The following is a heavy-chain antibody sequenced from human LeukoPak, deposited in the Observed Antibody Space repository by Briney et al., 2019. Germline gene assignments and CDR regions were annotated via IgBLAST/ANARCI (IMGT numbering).Heavy chain of an antibody. CDR3: ARDRVATIYLSSSYGMDV. CDR1: GGSFSSGSYY. J-gene: IGHJ6*02. CDR2: IYYSGST. Sequence: PSETLSLTCTVSGGSFSSGSYYWSWIRQPPGTGLEWIGYIYYSGSTNYNPSLKSRVTISVDTSKNQFSLKLSSVTAADTAVYYCARDRVATIYLSSSYGMDVWGQGTTVTVSS. D-gene: IGHD5-12*01. V-gene: IGHV4-61*01.